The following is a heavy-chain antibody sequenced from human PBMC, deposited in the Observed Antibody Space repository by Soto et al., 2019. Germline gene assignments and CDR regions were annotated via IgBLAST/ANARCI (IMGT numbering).Heavy chain of an antibody. D-gene: IGHD6-6*01. J-gene: IGHJ6*02. CDR2: ISYDGSNK. CDR1: GFTFSSYG. Sequence: QVQLVESGGGVVQPGRSLRLSCAASGFTFSSYGMHWVRQAPGKGLEWVAVISYDGSNKYYADSVKGRFTISRDNSKNTLYLQMNSLRAEDTPVYYCAIPFIAARLFGDYYGMDVWGQGTTVTVSS. V-gene: IGHV3-30*03. CDR3: AIPFIAARLFGDYYGMDV.